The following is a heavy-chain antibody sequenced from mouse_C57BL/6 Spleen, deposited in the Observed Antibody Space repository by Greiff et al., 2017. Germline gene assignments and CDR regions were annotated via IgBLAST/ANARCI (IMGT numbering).Heavy chain of an antibody. CDR1: GYTFTSYT. D-gene: IGHD1-1*01. J-gene: IGHJ2*01. V-gene: IGHV1-4*01. CDR3: ARPDYYGSRFDY. CDR2: INPSSGYT. Sequence: VQLQQSGAELARPGASVKMSCKASGYTFTSYTMHWVKQRPGQGLEWIGYINPSSGYTKYNQKFNDKATLTADKSSSTAYMQLSSLTSEDSAVYYCARPDYYGSRFDYWGQGTTLTVSS.